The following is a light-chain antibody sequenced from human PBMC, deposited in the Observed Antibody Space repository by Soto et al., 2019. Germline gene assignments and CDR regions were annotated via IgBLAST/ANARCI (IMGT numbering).Light chain of an antibody. CDR1: NIGSKS. J-gene: IGLJ3*02. Sequence: SYELTQPPSVSVAPGQTARITWGGNNIGSKSVHWYQQKPGQAPVLVVYDDSDRPSGIPERFSGSNSGNTATLTISRVEAGDEADYYCQVWDSSSDRVFGGGTKVTVL. CDR2: DDS. V-gene: IGLV3-21*02. CDR3: QVWDSSSDRV.